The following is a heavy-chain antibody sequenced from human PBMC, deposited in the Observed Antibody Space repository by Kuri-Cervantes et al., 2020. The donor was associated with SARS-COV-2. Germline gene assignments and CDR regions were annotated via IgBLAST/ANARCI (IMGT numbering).Heavy chain of an antibody. J-gene: IGHJ6*02. D-gene: IGHD2-2*01. V-gene: IGHV3-20*04. CDR3: ARGGGSTSQNYYYYGMDV. CDR1: GFTFNNYA. Sequence: GESLKISCAASGFTFNNYAISWVRQAPGKGLEWVSGINWNGGSTGYADSVKGRFTISRDNAKNSLYLQMNSLRAEDTALYYCARGGGSTSQNYYYYGMDVWGQGTTVTVSS. CDR2: INWNGGST.